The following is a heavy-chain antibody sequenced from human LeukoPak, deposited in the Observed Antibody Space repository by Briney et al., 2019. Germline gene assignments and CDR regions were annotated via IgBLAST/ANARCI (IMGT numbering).Heavy chain of an antibody. V-gene: IGHV3-30*02. Sequence: GGSLRLSCAASGVSFDSYGMTWVRQAPGKGLEWVAFIWYDGGNKYYADSVKGRFTISRDNSKNTLYLQMNSLRAEDTAVYYCAGPDIVVVPADYYFDYWGQGTLVTVSS. J-gene: IGHJ4*02. D-gene: IGHD2-2*01. CDR1: GVSFDSYG. CDR2: IWYDGGNK. CDR3: AGPDIVVVPADYYFDY.